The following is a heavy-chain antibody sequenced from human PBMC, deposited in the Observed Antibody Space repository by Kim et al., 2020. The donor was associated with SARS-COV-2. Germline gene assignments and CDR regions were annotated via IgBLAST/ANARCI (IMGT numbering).Heavy chain of an antibody. CDR2: INEDGRIT. Sequence: GGSLRLSCAASGFTFSNYWMHWVRQVPGEGLECVSRINEDGRITNYADSVRGRFTISRDNARSTLYLQMNSLGAEDTALYYCARDLRGSVYLWGQG. V-gene: IGHV3-74*01. CDR3: ARDLRGSVYL. CDR1: GFTFSNYW. D-gene: IGHD5-12*01. J-gene: IGHJ5*02.